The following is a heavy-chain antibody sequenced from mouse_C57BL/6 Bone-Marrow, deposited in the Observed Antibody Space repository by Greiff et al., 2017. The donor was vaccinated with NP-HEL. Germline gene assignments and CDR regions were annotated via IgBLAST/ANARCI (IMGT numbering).Heavy chain of an antibody. CDR2: IDPSDSST. CDR1: GYTFTSYW. V-gene: IGHV1-50*01. D-gene: IGHD2-3*01. Sequence: QVQLQQPGAELVTPGASVKLSCKASGYTFTSYWMQWVKQRPGPGLEWIGEIDPSDSSTNSNQKFKGKATLTVDTSSSTAYMQLSSRTSEDSAVYYCAREGLLPWYFDVWGTGTTVTVSS. CDR3: AREGLLPWYFDV. J-gene: IGHJ1*03.